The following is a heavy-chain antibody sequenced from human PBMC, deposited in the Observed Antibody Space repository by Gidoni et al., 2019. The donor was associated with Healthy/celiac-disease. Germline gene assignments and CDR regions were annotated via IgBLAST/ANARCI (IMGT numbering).Heavy chain of an antibody. CDR2: IRRKANSYAT. CDR1: GFTFCGSA. J-gene: IGHJ4*02. Sequence: EVQLVESGGGLVQPGGSLKLSCSASGFTFCGSALHWVRQASGKGLAWVGRIRRKANSYATAYAASVKGRFTISRDDSKNTAYLQMNSLKTEDTAVYYCTRHYPSTVTTYHYFDYWGQGTLVTVSS. CDR3: TRHYPSTVTTYHYFDY. D-gene: IGHD4-17*01. V-gene: IGHV3-73*01.